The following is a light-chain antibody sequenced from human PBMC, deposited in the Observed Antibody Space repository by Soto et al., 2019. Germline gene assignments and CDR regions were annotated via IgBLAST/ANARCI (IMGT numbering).Light chain of an antibody. CDR3: SSYAGSNNVV. Sequence: QSALTQPPSAAGSPVQAVTISCTGTSSDVGGYNYVSWYQQHPGKAPKLMIYEVSKRPSGVPDRFSGSKSGNTASLTVSGLQAEDEADYYCSSYAGSNNVVLGGGTKLTVL. CDR2: EVS. J-gene: IGLJ2*01. V-gene: IGLV2-8*01. CDR1: SSDVGGYNY.